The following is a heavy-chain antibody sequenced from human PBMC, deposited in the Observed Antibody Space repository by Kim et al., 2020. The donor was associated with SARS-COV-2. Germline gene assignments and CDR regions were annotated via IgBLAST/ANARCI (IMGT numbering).Heavy chain of an antibody. V-gene: IGHV3-72*01. Sequence: GGSLRLSCAASGFTFSDHYMDWVRQAPGKGLEWVGRTRNKANSYTTEYAASVKGRFTISRDDSKNSLYLQMNSLKTEDTAVYYCARSSRGYSYGYDAFDIWGQGTMVTVSS. D-gene: IGHD5-18*01. CDR1: GFTFSDHY. CDR2: TRNKANSYTT. J-gene: IGHJ3*02. CDR3: ARSSRGYSYGYDAFDI.